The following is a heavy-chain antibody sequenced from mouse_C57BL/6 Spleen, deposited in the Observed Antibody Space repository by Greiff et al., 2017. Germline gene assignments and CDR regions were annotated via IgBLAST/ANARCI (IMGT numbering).Heavy chain of an antibody. CDR2: ISPGDGDT. Sequence: QVQLQQSGAELVKPGASVKISCKASGYAFSSYWMHWVKQRPGKGLEWIGLISPGDGDTNYNGTFKGKATLTADKSSSPAYMQLSSLTSEDSAVYFCARGGDNGYWGQGTTLTVSS. J-gene: IGHJ2*01. CDR3: ARGGDNGY. V-gene: IGHV1-80*01. CDR1: GYAFSSYW.